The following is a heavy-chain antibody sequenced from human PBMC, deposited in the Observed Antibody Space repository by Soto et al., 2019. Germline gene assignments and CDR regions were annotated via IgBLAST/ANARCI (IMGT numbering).Heavy chain of an antibody. J-gene: IGHJ6*02. CDR2: IWYDGSNK. CDR3: ARPMTTVTTGYYYGMDV. D-gene: IGHD4-4*01. Sequence: QVQLVESGGGVVQPGRSLTLSCAASGFTFSSYGMHLVRQAPGKGLVWVAVIWYDGSNKYYADSVKCRFTISRDNSKNTLYLQMNSLRAEDTAVYYCARPMTTVTTGYYYGMDVWGQGTTVTVSS. CDR1: GFTFSSYG. V-gene: IGHV3-33*01.